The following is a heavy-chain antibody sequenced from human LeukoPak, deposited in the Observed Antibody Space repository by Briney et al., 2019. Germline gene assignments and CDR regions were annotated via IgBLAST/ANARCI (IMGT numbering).Heavy chain of an antibody. CDR1: GITVSSQY. CDR2: IYSDGTT. J-gene: IGHJ4*02. V-gene: IGHV3-66*02. D-gene: IGHD3-3*01. CDR3: AWSTGKKDFEY. Sequence: GGSLRLSCAASGITVSSQYMSWVRQAPGKGLEWVSVIYSDGTTYYADSVKGRFTISRDNSENTLYLQINSLRDEDTALYYCAWSTGKKDFEYWGPGTMVTVSS.